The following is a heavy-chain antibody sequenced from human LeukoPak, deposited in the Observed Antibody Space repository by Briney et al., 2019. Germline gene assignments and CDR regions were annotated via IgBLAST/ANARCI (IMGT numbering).Heavy chain of an antibody. CDR1: GFTFEDYE. Sequence: GGSLRLSCEASGFTFEDYEMSWFRQAPGKGLEWVSYISSSGSTIYYADSVKGRFTISRDNAKNSLYLQMNSLRAEDTAVYYCARELRGTAAGTDYWGQGTLVTVSS. V-gene: IGHV3-11*04. J-gene: IGHJ4*02. CDR3: ARELRGTAAGTDY. CDR2: ISSSGSTI. D-gene: IGHD6-13*01.